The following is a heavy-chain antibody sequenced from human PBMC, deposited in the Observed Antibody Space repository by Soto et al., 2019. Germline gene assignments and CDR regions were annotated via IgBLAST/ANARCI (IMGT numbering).Heavy chain of an antibody. J-gene: IGHJ4*02. CDR2: INQDGGGT. CDR1: GFTFISSF. V-gene: IGHV3-7*03. D-gene: IGHD1-26*01. CDR3: ARGVTAGVDY. Sequence: GGSLRLSCVASGFTFISSFMGWVRQAPGKGLEWVANINQDGGGTYYVDSVKGRFTISRDNAKNSLYLQMNSLRGDDTAVYYCARGVTAGVDYWGQGTLVTVSS.